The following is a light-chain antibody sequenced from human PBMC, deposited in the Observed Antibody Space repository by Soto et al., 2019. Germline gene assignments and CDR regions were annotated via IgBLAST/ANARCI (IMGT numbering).Light chain of an antibody. CDR2: GAS. Sequence: EIVLTQSPGTLSLSPGQRATLSCRASQSINNYLAWYQQNRGQAPRLLIYGASSRATGIPDRFGGSGSGTDFTLTISRLEPEDFAVYYCQQYVSSPFTFGPGTKLDIK. CDR1: QSINNY. J-gene: IGKJ3*01. V-gene: IGKV3-20*01. CDR3: QQYVSSPFT.